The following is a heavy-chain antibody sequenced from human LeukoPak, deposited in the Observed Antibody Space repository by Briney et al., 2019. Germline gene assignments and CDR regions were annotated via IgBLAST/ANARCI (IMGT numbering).Heavy chain of an antibody. CDR3: ARAYLDYYYYYGMDV. CDR1: GYTFTGYY. V-gene: IGHV1-2*02. J-gene: IGHJ6*02. Sequence: ASVKVSCKASGYTFTGYYLHWVRQAPGQGLEWMGWINPNTDDTNYAQKFQGRVTMTRDTSISTAYMELSRLTSDDTAVYYCARAYLDYYYYYGMDVWGQGTTVTVSS. CDR2: INPNTDDT.